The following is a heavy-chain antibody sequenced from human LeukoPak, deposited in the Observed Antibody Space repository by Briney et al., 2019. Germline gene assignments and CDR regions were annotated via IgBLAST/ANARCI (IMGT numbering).Heavy chain of an antibody. Sequence: PSETLSLTCAVYGGSFSGYYWSWIRQPPGKGLEWIGEINHSGSTNYNPSLKSRVTISVDTSKNQFSLKLSSVTAADTAVYYCARGSKLSRTPFDYWGQGTLVTVSS. CDR2: INHSGST. CDR3: ARGSKLSRTPFDY. CDR1: GGSFSGYY. J-gene: IGHJ4*02. V-gene: IGHV4-34*01. D-gene: IGHD1-14*01.